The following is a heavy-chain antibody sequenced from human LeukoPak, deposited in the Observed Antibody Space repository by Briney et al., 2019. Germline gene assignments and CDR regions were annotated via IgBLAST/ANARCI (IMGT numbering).Heavy chain of an antibody. CDR1: GGSFSGYY. J-gene: IGHJ3*02. CDR3: ARVRGI. CDR2: INHSGST. V-gene: IGHV4-34*01. Sequence: SETLSLTCAVYGGSFSGYYWSWIRQPPGKGLEWIGEINHSGSTNYNPFLKSRVTISVDTSKNQFSLKLSSVTAADTAVYYCARVRGIWGQGTMVTVSS.